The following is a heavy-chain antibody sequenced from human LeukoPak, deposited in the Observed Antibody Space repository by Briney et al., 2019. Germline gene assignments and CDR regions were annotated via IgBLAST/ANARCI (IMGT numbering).Heavy chain of an antibody. CDR2: ISSNGGST. Sequence: PGGSLRLACSPAAPPFISYAMHWGRQAPEKGLEYVSAISSNGGSTYYADSVKGRFTISRDNSKNTLYLQMSSLRAEDTAVYYCVKDRFSSGLFDYWGQGTLVTVSS. CDR3: VKDRFSSGLFDY. D-gene: IGHD6-25*01. V-gene: IGHV3-64D*06. J-gene: IGHJ4*02. CDR1: APPFISYA.